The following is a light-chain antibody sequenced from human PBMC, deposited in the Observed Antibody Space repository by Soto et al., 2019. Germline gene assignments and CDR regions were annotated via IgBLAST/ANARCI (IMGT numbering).Light chain of an antibody. V-gene: IGKV3-15*01. CDR1: QSVSSN. Sequence: EIVMTQSPATLSVSPGERATLSCRASQSVSSNLAWYQQKPGQAPRLLIYGASTRATGIPARFSGSGSGTEFNLTISSLQYEAFAVYYGHQYNNWPRISVRQGTRLEIK. J-gene: IGKJ5*01. CDR2: GAS. CDR3: HQYNNWPRIS.